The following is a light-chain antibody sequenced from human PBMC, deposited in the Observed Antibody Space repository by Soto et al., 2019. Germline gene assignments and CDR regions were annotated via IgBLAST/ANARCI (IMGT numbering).Light chain of an antibody. CDR2: KAS. J-gene: IGKJ4*01. CDR3: QQYNTYPLT. CDR1: QSIGSW. V-gene: IGKV1-5*03. Sequence: DIQMTQSLSTLAASVGDRVTITCRASQSIGSWLAWYQQKPGKAPKVLIYKASSLESGVPSRFSGTGSGTEFTLTISNLQPDDFATYYCQQYNTYPLTFGGGTKVEIK.